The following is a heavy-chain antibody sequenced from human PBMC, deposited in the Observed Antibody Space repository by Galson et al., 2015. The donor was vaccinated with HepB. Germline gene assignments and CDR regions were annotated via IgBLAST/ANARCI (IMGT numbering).Heavy chain of an antibody. D-gene: IGHD5-18*01. CDR1: DGSISCSNCY. Sequence: SETLSLTCTVADGSISCSNCYWGWIRQPPGKGLEWIGSIYYSGSTYYNPSLKSRGTISVDTSKNQFSLKLSSVTAADTAVYYCARGRGSYGCEIDYWGQGTLVTVSS. J-gene: IGHJ4*02. CDR3: ARGRGSYGCEIDY. V-gene: IGHV4-39*07. CDR2: IYYSGST.